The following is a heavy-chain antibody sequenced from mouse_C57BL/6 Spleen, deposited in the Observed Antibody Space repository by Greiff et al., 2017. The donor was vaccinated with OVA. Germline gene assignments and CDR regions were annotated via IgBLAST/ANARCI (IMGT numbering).Heavy chain of an antibody. J-gene: IGHJ1*03. CDR1: GFTFSDYY. CDR3: AREGGIWYFDV. Sequence: EVQLVESEGGLVQPGSSMKLSCTASGFTFSDYYMAWVRQVPEKGLEWVANINYDGSSTYYLDSLKSRFIISRDNAKNILYLQMSSLKSEDTATYYCAREGGIWYFDVWGTGTTVTVSS. V-gene: IGHV5-16*01. CDR2: INYDGSST.